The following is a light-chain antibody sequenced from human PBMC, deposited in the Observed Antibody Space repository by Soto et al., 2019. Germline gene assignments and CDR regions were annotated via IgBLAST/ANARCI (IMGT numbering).Light chain of an antibody. J-gene: IGLJ2*01. CDR1: SSNIGAGYD. CDR3: XSYDSSLSGSV. V-gene: IGLV1-40*01. CDR2: GNS. Sequence: QAVVTQPPSVSGAPGQRVTISCTGSSSNIGAGYDVHWYQQLPGTAPKLLIYGNSNRPSGVPDRFSGSKSGTSASLAITGLQAEDEADYYCXSYDSSLSGSVFGGGTKLTVL.